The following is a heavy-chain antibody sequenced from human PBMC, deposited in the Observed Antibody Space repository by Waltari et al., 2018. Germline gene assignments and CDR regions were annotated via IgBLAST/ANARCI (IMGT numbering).Heavy chain of an antibody. D-gene: IGHD3-10*01. CDR1: GFTFSSYS. CDR3: AGVGSTMVQGVSVDINFDY. Sequence: EVQLVESGGGLVQPGGSLRLSCAASGFTFSSYSMNWVRQAPGKGLEWVSYISSSSSTIYYADSVKGRFTISRDNAKNSLYLQMNSLRAEDTAVYYCAGVGSTMVQGVSVDINFDYWGQGTLVTVSS. J-gene: IGHJ4*02. CDR2: ISSSSSTI. V-gene: IGHV3-48*01.